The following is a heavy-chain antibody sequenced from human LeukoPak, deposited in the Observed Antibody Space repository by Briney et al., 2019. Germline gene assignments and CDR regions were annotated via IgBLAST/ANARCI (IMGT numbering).Heavy chain of an antibody. Sequence: GGSLRLSCAASGFTFSSYAMSWVRQAPGKGLEWVSAISGSGGSTYYADSVKGRFTISRDNSKNTLYLQMNSLRAEDTAVYYCAKGPVTIFGVDIPSWFDPWGQGTLVTVSS. J-gene: IGHJ5*02. D-gene: IGHD3-3*01. CDR3: AKGPVTIFGVDIPSWFDP. CDR2: ISGSGGST. V-gene: IGHV3-23*01. CDR1: GFTFSSYA.